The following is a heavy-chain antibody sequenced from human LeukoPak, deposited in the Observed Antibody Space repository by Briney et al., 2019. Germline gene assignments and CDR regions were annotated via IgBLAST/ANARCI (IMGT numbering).Heavy chain of an antibody. CDR1: GYTFTSYY. CDR3: ARDAGITMVRGDIDY. V-gene: IGHV1-46*01. CDR2: INPSGGST. Sequence: ASVKVSCKASGYTFTSYYMHWVRQAPGQGLEWMGIINPSGGSTSYAQKFQGRVTMTRDTSTSTAYMELRSLRSDDTAVYYCARDAGITMVRGDIDYWGQGTLVTVSS. J-gene: IGHJ4*02. D-gene: IGHD3-10*01.